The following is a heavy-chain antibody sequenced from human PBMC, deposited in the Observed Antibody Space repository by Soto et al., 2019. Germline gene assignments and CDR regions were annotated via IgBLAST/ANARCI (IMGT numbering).Heavy chain of an antibody. J-gene: IGHJ6*01. Sequence: SAVKVSCKASACTFSSHAIRLVRQSPGQGLEWMGGIIPIFGTANYAQKFQGRVTITADKSTGTAYMELSSLRSEETAVYYCASHPGWIEVAGKVYGMDVWGQGTTVTESS. V-gene: IGHV1-69*06. CDR1: ACTFSSHA. CDR3: ASHPGWIEVAGKVYGMDV. D-gene: IGHD6-19*01. CDR2: IIPIFGTA.